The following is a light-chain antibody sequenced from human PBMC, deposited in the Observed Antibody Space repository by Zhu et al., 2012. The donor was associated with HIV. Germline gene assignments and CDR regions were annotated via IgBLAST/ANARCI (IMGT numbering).Light chain of an antibody. V-gene: IGKV3-20*01. Sequence: LIYGSSSRATGIPDRFSGSGSGTDFSLTISRLEPADFAVFYCQQYDTSPYTFGLGTKLEIK. J-gene: IGKJ2*01. CDR3: QQYDTSPYT. CDR2: GSS.